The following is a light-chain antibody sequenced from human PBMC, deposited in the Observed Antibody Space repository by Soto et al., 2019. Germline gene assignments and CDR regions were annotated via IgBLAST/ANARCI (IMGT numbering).Light chain of an antibody. CDR3: QQRSNWPPALT. CDR2: DAS. CDR1: QSVSSY. Sequence: EIVLTQSPATLSLSPGERATLSCRASQSVSSYLAWYQQKPGQAPRLLIYDASNRATGIPARFSGSGSGTDFTRTISSLEPEDLAVYYCQQRSNWPPALTFGGGTKVEIK. V-gene: IGKV3-11*01. J-gene: IGKJ4*01.